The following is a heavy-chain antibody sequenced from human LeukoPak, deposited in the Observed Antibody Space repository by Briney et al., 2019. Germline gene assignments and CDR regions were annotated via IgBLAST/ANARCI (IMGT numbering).Heavy chain of an antibody. J-gene: IGHJ4*02. D-gene: IGHD4-17*01. CDR1: GGSISSYY. V-gene: IGHV4-38-2*02. Sequence: SETLSLTCSVSGGSISSYYWSWIRQPPGKGLEWIGSIYHSGSTYYNPSLKSRVTISVDTSKNQFSLKLSSVTAADTAVYYCAREGSTVTTFFYWGQGTLVTVSS. CDR3: AREGSTVTTFFY. CDR2: IYHSGST.